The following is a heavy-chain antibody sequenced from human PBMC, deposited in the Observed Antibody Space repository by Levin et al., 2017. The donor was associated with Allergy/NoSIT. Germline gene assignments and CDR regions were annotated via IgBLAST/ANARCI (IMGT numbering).Heavy chain of an antibody. V-gene: IGHV3-21*01. Sequence: PGGSLRLSCAASGFTFNTYNMNWVRQAPGKGLEWVSSISTSATYIHYADSVKGRFTISRDNAKNSLYLQMSSLRAEDTAVYYCAGGPCSGGVCNMGDWFDPWGQGTLVTVSS. CDR2: ISTSATYI. J-gene: IGHJ5*02. CDR3: AGGPCSGGVCNMGDWFDP. D-gene: IGHD2-8*02. CDR1: GFTFNTYN.